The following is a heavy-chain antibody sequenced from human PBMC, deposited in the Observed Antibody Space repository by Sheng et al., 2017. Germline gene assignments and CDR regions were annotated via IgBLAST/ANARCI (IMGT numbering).Heavy chain of an antibody. V-gene: IGHV4-30-2*01. CDR2: ISHSGGT. Sequence: QLQLQESGSGVVKPSQTLSLTCTVSGGSMSSDEYSWSWIRQPPGKGLVWIGYISHSGGTYYNPSLKSRVTISVDRSKNQFSLKLSSVTAADTAVYYCARSVWSGYYFDYWGQGTLVTVSS. CDR1: GGSMSSDEYS. D-gene: IGHD3-3*01. J-gene: IGHJ4*02. CDR3: ARSVWSGYYFDY.